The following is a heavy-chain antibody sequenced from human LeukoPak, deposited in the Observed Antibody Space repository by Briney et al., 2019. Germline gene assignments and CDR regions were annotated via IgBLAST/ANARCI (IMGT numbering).Heavy chain of an antibody. V-gene: IGHV1-18*01. D-gene: IGHD2-2*01. J-gene: IGHJ2*01. CDR1: GYTFTSYG. CDR2: ISAYNGNT. Sequence: GASVKVSCKASGYTFTSYGISWVRQAPGQGLEWMGWISAYNGNTNYAQKLQGRVTMTTDTSTSTAYMELRSLRSDDTAVYYCARFCGGYCSSTSCHSQDWYFDLWGRGTLVTVSS. CDR3: ARFCGGYCSSTSCHSQDWYFDL.